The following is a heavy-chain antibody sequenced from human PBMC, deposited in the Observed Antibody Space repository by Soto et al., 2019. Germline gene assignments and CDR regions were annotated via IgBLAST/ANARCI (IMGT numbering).Heavy chain of an antibody. D-gene: IGHD3-22*01. CDR2: IYHSGST. V-gene: IGHV4-39*01. CDR3: ARSQDYYDSSGYYNDAFDI. Sequence: XETLSLTCTVSGGSLSSSSYYWGWIRQPPGKGLEWIGSIYHSGSTYYNPSLKSRVTISVDTSKNQFSLTLSSVPAADTAVYYCARSQDYYDSSGYYNDAFDIWGQGTMVTVSS. J-gene: IGHJ3*02. CDR1: GGSLSSSSYY.